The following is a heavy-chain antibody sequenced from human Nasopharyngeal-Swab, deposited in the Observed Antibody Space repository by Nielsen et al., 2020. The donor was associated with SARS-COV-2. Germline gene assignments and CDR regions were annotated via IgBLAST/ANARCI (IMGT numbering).Heavy chain of an antibody. CDR3: ARVPNRGYFDY. CDR1: GYSFRTYG. D-gene: IGHD3-10*01. Sequence: GESLKISCVASGYSFRTYGMSWVRQAPGKGLEWVAAIVGSGDISGSGGNTYYADSVKGRFTISRDNSKNTLSLQMNSLRAEDTAVYYCARVPNRGYFDYWGQGTLVTVSS. J-gene: IGHJ4*02. V-gene: IGHV3-23*01. CDR2: IVGSGDISGSGGNT.